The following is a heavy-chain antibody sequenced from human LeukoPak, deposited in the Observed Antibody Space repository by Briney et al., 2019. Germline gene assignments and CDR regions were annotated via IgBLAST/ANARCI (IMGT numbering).Heavy chain of an antibody. CDR2: IRNDGYNK. D-gene: IGHD2-15*01. Sequence: GGSLRLSCAASGFTLSSHGMHWVRQAPGKGLEWVAFIRNDGYNKYYADSVKGRLTISRDNSKNTLYLQMNSLRAEDTAVYYCAKLSLGYCSGGSCYSSAFDIWGQGTMVTVSS. V-gene: IGHV3-30*02. CDR1: GFTLSSHG. CDR3: AKLSLGYCSGGSCYSSAFDI. J-gene: IGHJ3*02.